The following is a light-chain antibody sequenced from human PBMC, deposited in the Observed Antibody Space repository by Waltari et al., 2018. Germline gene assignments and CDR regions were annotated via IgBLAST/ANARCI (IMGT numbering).Light chain of an antibody. Sequence: DIQMTQSPSYLSAYVGDRVTITCRTSQSIDNYLNWYQHKTGKAPKLMIYAASNLESGVPSRFSGRGSGTEFTLTISSLQPGDFATYYCQQSYSSPPVTFGPGTKVDVK. J-gene: IGKJ3*01. CDR3: QQSYSSPPVT. CDR1: QSIDNY. V-gene: IGKV1-39*01. CDR2: AAS.